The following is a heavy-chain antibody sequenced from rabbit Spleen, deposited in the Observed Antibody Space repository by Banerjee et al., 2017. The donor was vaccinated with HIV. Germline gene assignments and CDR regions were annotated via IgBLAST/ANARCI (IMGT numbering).Heavy chain of an antibody. CDR2: IYTGDGTST. V-gene: IGHV1S40*01. J-gene: IGHJ4*01. Sequence: QSLEESGGGLVKPGGTLTLTCTVSGFSFSNNYYMCWVRQAPGKGLEWIGCIYTGDGTSTAYASWAKGRFTVSKTSSTTVTLQLSSLTAADTATYFCARGSATMTMVITGYYLSLWGQGTLVTVS. CDR3: ARGSATMTMVITGYYLSL. CDR1: GFSFSNNYY. D-gene: IGHD2-1*01.